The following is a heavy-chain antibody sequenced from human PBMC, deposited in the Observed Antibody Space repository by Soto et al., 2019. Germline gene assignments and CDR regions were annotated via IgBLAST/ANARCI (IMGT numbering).Heavy chain of an antibody. CDR1: GGTLNKHA. Sequence: QVQLVQSGAEVKKPGSSVKVSCKASGGTLNKHAITWVRRAPGQGIEWLGGIIPMFGIPNYPQKFQGRVTITADDSTNTSHMELHSLTSDDTAVYYCARGGTSGWLKGAYDVWGQGTMVTVSS. D-gene: IGHD6-13*01. V-gene: IGHV1-69*01. CDR3: ARGGTSGWLKGAYDV. CDR2: IIPMFGIP. J-gene: IGHJ3*01.